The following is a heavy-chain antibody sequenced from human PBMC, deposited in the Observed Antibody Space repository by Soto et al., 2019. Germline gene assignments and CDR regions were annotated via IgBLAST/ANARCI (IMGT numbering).Heavy chain of an antibody. CDR1: GFTFRDYA. V-gene: IGHV3-23*01. J-gene: IGHJ4*02. D-gene: IGHD3-9*01. Sequence: GSLRLSCAPSGFTFRDYAMSWVRQAPGKGLEWVSTISGGGFDTHYADSVKGRFTISRDNVKDTLYIQMNNLRVEDTAVYYCAKDPSTGSADYWGQGTLVTVSS. CDR3: AKDPSTGSADY. CDR2: ISGGGFDT.